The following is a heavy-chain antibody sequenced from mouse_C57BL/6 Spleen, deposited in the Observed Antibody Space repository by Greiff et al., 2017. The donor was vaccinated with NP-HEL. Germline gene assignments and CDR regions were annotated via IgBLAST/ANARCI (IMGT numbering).Heavy chain of an antibody. J-gene: IGHJ3*01. Sequence: QVQLQQSGPELVKPGASVKLSCKASGYTFTSYDINWVKQRPGQGLEWIGWIYPRDGSTKYNEKFKGKATLTVDTSSSTAYMELHSLTSEDSAVYFCASSYYSNYHWFAYWGQGTLVTVSA. D-gene: IGHD2-5*01. V-gene: IGHV1-85*01. CDR2: IYPRDGST. CDR3: ASSYYSNYHWFAY. CDR1: GYTFTSYD.